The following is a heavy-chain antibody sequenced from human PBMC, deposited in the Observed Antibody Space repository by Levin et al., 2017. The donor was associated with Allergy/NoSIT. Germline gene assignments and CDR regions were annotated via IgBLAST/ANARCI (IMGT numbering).Heavy chain of an antibody. J-gene: IGHJ4*02. CDR3: AKGRIAAAGELPGGLDH. CDR1: GFTFSSYG. CDR2: ISYDGSNK. D-gene: IGHD6-13*01. V-gene: IGHV3-30*18. Sequence: GGSLRLSCAASGFTFSSYGMHWVRQAPGKGLDWVAVISYDGSNKYYADSVKGRFTISRDNSKNTLYLQMNSLRADDTAVYYCAKGRIAAAGELPGGLDHWGKGTMVTVAS.